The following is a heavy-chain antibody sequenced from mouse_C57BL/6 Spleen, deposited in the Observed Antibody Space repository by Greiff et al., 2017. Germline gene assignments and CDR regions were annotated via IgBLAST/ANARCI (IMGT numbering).Heavy chain of an antibody. V-gene: IGHV1-81*01. D-gene: IGHD1-1*01. CDR2: INPRSGNT. CDR3: GRPTVVAAGFAY. Sequence: QVQLQQSGAELARPGASVKLSCKASGYTFTSYGISWVKQRTGQGLEWIGEINPRSGNTYYNEKFKGKATLTADKSSSTAYMELRSLTSEDSSVYFCGRPTVVAAGFAYWGQGTLVTVSA. J-gene: IGHJ3*01. CDR1: GYTFTSYG.